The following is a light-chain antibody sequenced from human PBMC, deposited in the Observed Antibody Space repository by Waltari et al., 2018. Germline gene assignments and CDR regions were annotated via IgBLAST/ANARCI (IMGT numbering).Light chain of an antibody. CDR1: TLGNQI. V-gene: IGLV3-1*01. Sequence: SYVLTQPPSVSVSPGQTVSITCPGDTLGNQIACWYQQKPGQSPVVVIHQDDKRPSGIPERFSGSNSGNTATLTIRGTQAMDEGDYYCQAWDSNTAVFGGGTKLTVL. CDR3: QAWDSNTAV. J-gene: IGLJ3*02. CDR2: QDD.